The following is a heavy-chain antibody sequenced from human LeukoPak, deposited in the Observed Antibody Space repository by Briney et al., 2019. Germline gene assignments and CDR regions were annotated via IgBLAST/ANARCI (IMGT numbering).Heavy chain of an antibody. D-gene: IGHD6-13*01. CDR3: AYSSRWYRFDD. CDR1: GGSISSSSYY. CDR2: IYYSGST. J-gene: IGHJ4*02. Sequence: SETLSLTCTVSGGSISSSSYYWGWIRQPPGKGLEWIGSIYYSGSTYYNPSLKSRVTISVDTSKNQFSLKLSSVTAADTAVYYCAYSSRWYRFDDWGQGTLVTVSS. V-gene: IGHV4-39*01.